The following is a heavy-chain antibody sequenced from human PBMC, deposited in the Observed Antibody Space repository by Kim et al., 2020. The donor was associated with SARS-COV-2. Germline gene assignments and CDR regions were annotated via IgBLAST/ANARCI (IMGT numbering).Heavy chain of an antibody. Sequence: GGSLRLSCAASGFTFSSYGMHWVRQAPGKGLEWVAVISYDGSNKYYADSVKGRFTSSRDNSKNTLYLQMNSLRAEDTAVYYCAKEGLWFGYWGQGTLVTVSS. CDR2: ISYDGSNK. CDR3: AKEGLWFGY. J-gene: IGHJ4*02. V-gene: IGHV3-30*18. D-gene: IGHD3-10*01. CDR1: GFTFSSYG.